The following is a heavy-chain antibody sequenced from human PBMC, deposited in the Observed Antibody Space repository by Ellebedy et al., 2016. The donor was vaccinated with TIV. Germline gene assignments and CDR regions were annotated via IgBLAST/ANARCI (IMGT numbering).Heavy chain of an antibody. V-gene: IGHV3-43*01. Sequence: GESLKISCAASGFIFDDYTMHWVRQVPGKRLEWVSLIIWDGSKTYYADSLKGRFTISRDNSKNSLYLQMNSLTAEDTALYYCVKDMRGGSGFAFDVWGQGTLVTVSS. D-gene: IGHD6-19*01. CDR1: GFIFDDYT. CDR2: IIWDGSKT. J-gene: IGHJ3*01. CDR3: VKDMRGGSGFAFDV.